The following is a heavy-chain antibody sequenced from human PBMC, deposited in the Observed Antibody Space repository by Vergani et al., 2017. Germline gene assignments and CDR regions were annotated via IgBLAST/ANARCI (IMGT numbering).Heavy chain of an antibody. CDR2: IGAYNGNT. CDR1: GYTFTSYG. J-gene: IGHJ4*02. Sequence: QVQLVQSGAEVKKPGASVKVSCKASGYTFTSYGISWVRQAPGQGLEWMGWIGAYNGNTTYAQQLQGRVTMTTATSTSTAYMELRSLRSDVTAVCYCAEVDAAVVPAAIPLGYWGQGTLVTVSS. V-gene: IGHV1-18*01. D-gene: IGHD2-2*02. CDR3: AEVDAAVVPAAIPLGY.